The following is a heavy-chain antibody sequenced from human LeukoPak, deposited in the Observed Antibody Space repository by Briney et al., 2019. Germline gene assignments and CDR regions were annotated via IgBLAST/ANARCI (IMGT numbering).Heavy chain of an antibody. V-gene: IGHV3-48*03. J-gene: IGHJ4*02. Sequence: GGSLRLSCAASGFTFSSYEMNWVRQAPGKGLEWVSYISSSGSTIYYADSVKGRFTISRDDAKNSLYLQMNSLRAEDTAVYYCARASKENYDSTGYYFRSGSFGYWGQGTLVTVS. CDR2: ISSSGSTI. CDR1: GFTFSSYE. CDR3: ARASKENYDSTGYYFRSGSFGY. D-gene: IGHD3-22*01.